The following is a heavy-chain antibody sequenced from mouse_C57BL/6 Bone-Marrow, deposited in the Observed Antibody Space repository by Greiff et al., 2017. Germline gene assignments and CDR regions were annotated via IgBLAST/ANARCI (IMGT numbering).Heavy chain of an antibody. J-gene: IGHJ3*01. CDR2: IWTGGGT. Sequence: VKVEESGPGLVAPSQSLSITCTVSGFSLTSYAISWVRQPPGKGLEWLGVIWTGGGTNYNSALKSRLSISKDNSKSQVFLKMNSLQTDDTARYYCARNHGSRAWFAYWGQGTLVTVSA. CDR1: GFSLTSYA. D-gene: IGHD1-1*01. CDR3: ARNHGSRAWFAY. V-gene: IGHV2-9-1*01.